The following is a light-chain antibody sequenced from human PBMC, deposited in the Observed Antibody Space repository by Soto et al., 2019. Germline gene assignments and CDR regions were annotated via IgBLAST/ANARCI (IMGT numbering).Light chain of an antibody. CDR3: CSYAGNSDV. CDR1: SSDVGSYNL. Sequence: QSVLTQPASVSGSPGQSITISCTGTSSDVGSYNLVSWYQQHPGKAPKLMIYEGSKRPSGVSSRFSGSKSGNTASLTISGLQAEDEADYYRCSYAGNSDVFGTGTKVTVL. CDR2: EGS. V-gene: IGLV2-23*01. J-gene: IGLJ1*01.